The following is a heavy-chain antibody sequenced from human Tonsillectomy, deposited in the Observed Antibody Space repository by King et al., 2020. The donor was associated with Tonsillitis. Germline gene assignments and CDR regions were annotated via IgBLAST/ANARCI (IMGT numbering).Heavy chain of an antibody. D-gene: IGHD4-17*01. J-gene: IGHJ6*02. Sequence: VQLVESGAEVKKPGASVKVSCTASGYTFTRYGITWVRQAPGQGLEWMGWISAYNGNTNYAQNLQGRVTMTTDTSTSTVYMELRSLRSDDTAVYYCARYYGDYYRAYRGMDVWGQGTTVTVSS. V-gene: IGHV1-18*04. CDR2: ISAYNGNT. CDR1: GYTFTRYG. CDR3: ARYYGDYYRAYRGMDV.